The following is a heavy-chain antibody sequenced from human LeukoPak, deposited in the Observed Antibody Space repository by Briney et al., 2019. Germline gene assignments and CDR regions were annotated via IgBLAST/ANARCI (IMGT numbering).Heavy chain of an antibody. CDR3: ASGDYGAGSPVMRY. CDR1: GGSVTRGAYS. Sequence: PSETLSLTCTVSGGSVTRGAYSWTWIRQPVGKGLECIGRIYTSGDTKYNPSLKSRVTISVGASNNQFSLKLTSVTAADTAVYYCASGDYGAGSPVMRYWGHGTLVIVSS. D-gene: IGHD3-10*01. J-gene: IGHJ4*01. CDR2: IYTSGDT. V-gene: IGHV4-61*02.